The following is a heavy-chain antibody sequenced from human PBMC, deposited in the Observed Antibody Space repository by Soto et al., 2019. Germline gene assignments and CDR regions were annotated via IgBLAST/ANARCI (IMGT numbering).Heavy chain of an antibody. V-gene: IGHV5-10-1*01. J-gene: IGHJ4*02. CDR2: IDPSDSYT. Sequence: RGESLKISCKGSGYSFTSYWISWVRQMPGKGLEWMGRIDPSDSYTNYSPSFQGHVTISADKSISTAYLQWSSLKASDTAMYYCARQLRYFGVPTDWGQGTLVTVSS. CDR3: ARQLRYFGVPTD. D-gene: IGHD3-9*01. CDR1: GYSFTSYW.